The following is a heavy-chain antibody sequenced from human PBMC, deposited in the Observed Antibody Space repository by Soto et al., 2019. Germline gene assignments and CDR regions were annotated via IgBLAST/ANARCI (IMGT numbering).Heavy chain of an antibody. CDR3: ARDSGTPFLNLDY. V-gene: IGHV4-31*03. J-gene: IGHJ4*02. CDR2: IYYSGST. D-gene: IGHD2-15*01. CDR1: GGSISSGGYY. Sequence: SETLSLTCTVSGGSISSGGYYWSWIRQHPGKGLEWIGYIYYSGSTYYNPSLKSRVTISVDTSKNQFSLKLSSVTAADTAVYYCARDSGTPFLNLDYWGQGTLVTLSS.